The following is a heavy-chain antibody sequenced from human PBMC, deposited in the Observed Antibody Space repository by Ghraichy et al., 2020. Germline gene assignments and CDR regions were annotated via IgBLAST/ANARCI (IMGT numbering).Heavy chain of an antibody. CDR2: ITSSSSTI. V-gene: IGHV3-48*02. J-gene: IGHJ4*02. Sequence: GGSLRLSCAASGFTFSTYSMNWVRQAPGKGLEWISYITSSSSTILYAASVEGRFTISRDDAKNSLYLQMNSLRDEDTAVYYCARMFDYWGQGTLVTVSS. CDR1: GFTFSTYS. CDR3: ARMFDY.